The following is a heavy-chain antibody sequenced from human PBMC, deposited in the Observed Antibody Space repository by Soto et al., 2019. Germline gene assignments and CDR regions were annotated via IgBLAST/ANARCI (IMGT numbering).Heavy chain of an antibody. D-gene: IGHD4-17*01. J-gene: IGHJ3*02. CDR1: GYTFTSYG. V-gene: IGHV1-18*01. CDR2: ISAYNGNT. Sequence: QVQLVQSGAEVKKPGASVKVSCKASGYTFTSYGISWVRQAPGQGLEWMGWISAYNGNTNYAQKLQGRVTMTTDTSTSTAYRVLRSLRSDDTAVYYGGGDDGERGWYDIWGQGTMVTVSS. CDR3: GGDDGERGWYDI.